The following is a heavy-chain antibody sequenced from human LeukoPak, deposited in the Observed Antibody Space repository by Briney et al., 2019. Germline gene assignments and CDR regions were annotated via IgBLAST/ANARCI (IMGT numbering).Heavy chain of an antibody. CDR3: ARGVYIAAAQYAY. J-gene: IGHJ4*02. V-gene: IGHV4-59*01. CDR1: GGSISSYY. CDR2: IYYSGTT. D-gene: IGHD6-13*01. Sequence: SETLSLTCTVSGGSISSYYWSWIRQPPGKGLEWVGYIYYSGTTKYDPSLKSRVSISVDTSKNQFSLKLSSVTAADTAVYYCARGVYIAAAQYAYWGQGTLVTVSS.